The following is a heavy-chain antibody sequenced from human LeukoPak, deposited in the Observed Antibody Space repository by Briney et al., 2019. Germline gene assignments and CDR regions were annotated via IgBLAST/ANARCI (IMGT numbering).Heavy chain of an antibody. J-gene: IGHJ4*02. D-gene: IGHD6-19*01. V-gene: IGHV4-31*03. CDR1: GGSISSGGYY. CDR3: ARGRYSSGWYGLESDYFDY. Sequence: SETLSLTCTVSGGSISSGGYYWSWIRQHPGKGLEWIGYIYYSGSTYYNPSLKSRVTISVDASKNQFSLKLSSVTAADTAVYYCARGRYSSGWYGLESDYFDYWGQGTLVTVSS. CDR2: IYYSGST.